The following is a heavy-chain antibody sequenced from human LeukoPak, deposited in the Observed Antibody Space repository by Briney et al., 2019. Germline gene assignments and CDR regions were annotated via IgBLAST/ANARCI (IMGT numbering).Heavy chain of an antibody. D-gene: IGHD4-23*01. V-gene: IGHV1-2*02. CDR3: ARDVDYGGNSGWFDP. CDR2: INPNSGGT. J-gene: IGHJ5*02. CDR1: GYTFTGYY. Sequence: GASVKVSCKASGYTFTGYYMHWVRQAPGQGLEWMGWINPNSGGTNYAQKFQGRVTMTRDTSISTAYMELSRLRSDDTAVYYCARDVDYGGNSGWFDPWGQGTLVTVSS.